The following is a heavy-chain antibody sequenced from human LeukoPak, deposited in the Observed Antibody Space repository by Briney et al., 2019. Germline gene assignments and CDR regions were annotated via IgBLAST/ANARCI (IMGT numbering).Heavy chain of an antibody. CDR1: GTALSSYF. CDR2: FYHIGGT. D-gene: IGHD2-2*01. Sequence: PSETLSLTCSFSGTALSSYFWNWIRQSPAKGLEWIGYFYHIGGTSYNPSLRSRVTISVDSSKKQFSLQMTSMTAADTAVYYCARLPDCSSTSCLKGAFDIWGQGTMVTVSS. V-gene: IGHV4-59*08. CDR3: ARLPDCSSTSCLKGAFDI. J-gene: IGHJ3*02.